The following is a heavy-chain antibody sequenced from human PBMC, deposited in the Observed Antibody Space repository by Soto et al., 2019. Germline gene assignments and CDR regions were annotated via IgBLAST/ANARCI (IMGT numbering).Heavy chain of an antibody. CDR2: ISADNGVT. CDR3: ARNSGASSLTRFDP. J-gene: IGHJ5*02. V-gene: IGHV1-18*01. D-gene: IGHD2-15*01. CDR1: GYTFTSYG. Sequence: ASVKVSCKASGYTFTSYGFGWVRQAPGQGLEWMGWISADNGVTKYAQKFQGRVTITRDTSASTAYMELSSLRSEDTAVYYCARNSGASSLTRFDPWGQGTLVTVSS.